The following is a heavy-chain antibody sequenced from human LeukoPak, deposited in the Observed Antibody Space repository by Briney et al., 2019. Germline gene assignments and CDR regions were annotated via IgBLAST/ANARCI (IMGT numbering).Heavy chain of an antibody. CDR1: GGSFSDSY. V-gene: IGHV4-34*01. D-gene: IGHD3-10*01. Sequence: SETLSLTCAVNGGSFSDSYWSWIRQSPEKGLEWIGEINHSGSTNYNPSLKSRVTISVDTSKNQFSLKLSSVTAADTAVYYCARRTRPILLWFGSYFDYWGQGTLVTVSS. CDR2: INHSGST. CDR3: ARRTRPILLWFGSYFDY. J-gene: IGHJ4*02.